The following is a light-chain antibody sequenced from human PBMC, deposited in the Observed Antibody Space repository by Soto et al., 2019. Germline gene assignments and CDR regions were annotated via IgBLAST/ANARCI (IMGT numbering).Light chain of an antibody. CDR1: QSIGSTY. Sequence: EIVLTQSPGTLSLSPWERATLSCRASQSIGSTYLAWYQQRPGQAPRLLIYGASTRATGIPDRFSGSGSGTDFTLTISSLEPEDFAVYYCQQRSNWSFTFGQGTRLEI. CDR3: QQRSNWSFT. CDR2: GAS. V-gene: IGKV3D-20*02. J-gene: IGKJ5*01.